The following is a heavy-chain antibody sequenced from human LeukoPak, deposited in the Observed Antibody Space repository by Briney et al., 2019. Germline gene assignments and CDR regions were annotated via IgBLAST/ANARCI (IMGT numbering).Heavy chain of an antibody. CDR1: GFTFSSYW. V-gene: IGHV3-74*01. D-gene: IGHD7-27*01. J-gene: IGHJ5*02. CDR3: ARRSLIGDLSWFDP. Sequence: GGSLRLSCAASGFTFSSYWMHWVRQAPGKGLVWVSRINSDGSSITYADSVKGRFTISRDNAKNTLFLQMNSLRAEDTAVYYCARRSLIGDLSWFDPWGQGTLVIVSS. CDR2: INSDGSSI.